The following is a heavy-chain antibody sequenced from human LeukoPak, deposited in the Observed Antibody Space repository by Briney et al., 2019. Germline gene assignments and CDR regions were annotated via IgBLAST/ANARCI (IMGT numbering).Heavy chain of an antibody. D-gene: IGHD3-22*01. Sequence: GASVKVSCKASGYTFTSYYMHWVRQAPGQGLEWMGIINPSGGSTSYAQKFQGRVTMTRDTSTSTAYMELRSLRSDDTAVYYCAGDPYYYDSSGHYWGQGTLVTVSS. CDR2: INPSGGST. CDR3: AGDPYYYDSSGHY. J-gene: IGHJ4*02. CDR1: GYTFTSYY. V-gene: IGHV1-46*01.